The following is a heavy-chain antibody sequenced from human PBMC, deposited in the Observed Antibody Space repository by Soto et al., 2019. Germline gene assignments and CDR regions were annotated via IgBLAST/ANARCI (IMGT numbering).Heavy chain of an antibody. D-gene: IGHD6-19*01. CDR1: GFNFKKFA. CDR3: AKADGQQWLIPHLDN. V-gene: IGHV3-23*01. CDR2: ISCCGGSA. J-gene: IGHJ4*02. Sequence: EVQLLGSGGGVVQPGGSLRLSCVASGFNFKKFAMAWVSQAAGEGLEWVSGISCCGGSASYADSVKGRFSIARDDSKNTVSLQLNSLRVEDTAQYYCAKADGQQWLIPHLDNWGQGTLVTVS.